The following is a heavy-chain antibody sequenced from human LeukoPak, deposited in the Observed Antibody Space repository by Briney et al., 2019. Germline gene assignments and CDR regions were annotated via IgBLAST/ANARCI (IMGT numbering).Heavy chain of an antibody. D-gene: IGHD3-22*01. V-gene: IGHV1-69-2*01. CDR3: ATGYYDSSGYSNYYFDY. J-gene: IGHJ4*02. CDR1: GYTFTDYY. Sequence: ASVKISCKVSGYTFTDYYMHWVQQAPGKGLEWMGLADPEDGETIYAEKFQGRVTITADTSTDTAYMELSSLRSEDTAVYYCATGYYDSSGYSNYYFDYWGQGTLVTVSS. CDR2: ADPEDGET.